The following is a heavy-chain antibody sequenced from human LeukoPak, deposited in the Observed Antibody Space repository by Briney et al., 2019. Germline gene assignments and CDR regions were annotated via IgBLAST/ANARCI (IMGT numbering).Heavy chain of an antibody. D-gene: IGHD3-22*01. J-gene: IGHJ3*02. Sequence: ASVKVSCKASGYTFTSYGISWVRQAPGQGLEWMGWISAYNGNTNYAQKLQGRVTMTTDTSTSTAYMELRSLRSDDTAVYYCARDRTYCYDSSGPDAFDIWGQGTMVTVSS. V-gene: IGHV1-18*01. CDR1: GYTFTSYG. CDR2: ISAYNGNT. CDR3: ARDRTYCYDSSGPDAFDI.